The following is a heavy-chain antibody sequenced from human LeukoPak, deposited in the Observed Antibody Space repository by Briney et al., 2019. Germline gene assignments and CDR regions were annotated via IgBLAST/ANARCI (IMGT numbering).Heavy chain of an antibody. J-gene: IGHJ3*02. Sequence: GGSLRLSCAASGFTFSSYAMSWVRQAPGKGLEWVSSISSSSSYIYYADSVKGRFTISRDNAKNSLYLQMNSLRAEDTAVYYCARDLYGDYVGAFDIWGQGTMVTVSS. CDR2: ISSSSSYI. CDR1: GFTFSSYA. CDR3: ARDLYGDYVGAFDI. V-gene: IGHV3-21*01. D-gene: IGHD4-17*01.